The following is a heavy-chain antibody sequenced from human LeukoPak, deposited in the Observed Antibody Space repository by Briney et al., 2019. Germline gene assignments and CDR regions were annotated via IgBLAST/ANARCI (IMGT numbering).Heavy chain of an antibody. J-gene: IGHJ4*02. V-gene: IGHV3-23*01. CDR2: ISGSGGRT. Sequence: GVLSLSCAASGLTFSSHWMHWVRQAPGKGLEWVSTISGSGGRTYYADSMEGRFTISRDNSKNTLYLQMHSLRAEDTAIYYCAKGSGYDSSGYYWVYWGQGTLVTVSS. D-gene: IGHD3-22*01. CDR3: AKGSGYDSSGYYWVY. CDR1: GLTFSSHW.